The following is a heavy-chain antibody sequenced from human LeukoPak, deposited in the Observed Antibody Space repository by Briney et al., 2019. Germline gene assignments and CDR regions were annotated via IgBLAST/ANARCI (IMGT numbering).Heavy chain of an antibody. Sequence: SETLSLTCTVSGGSISSYYWSWIRQPPGKGLEWIGYIYFSGSPNYNPSLKSRVSISVDTSKNQFSLKLTSVTAADTAVYYCARGPFGPHDYWGQGTLVTVSS. CDR3: ARGPFGPHDY. D-gene: IGHD3-10*01. CDR1: GGSISSYY. CDR2: IYFSGSP. J-gene: IGHJ4*02. V-gene: IGHV4-59*08.